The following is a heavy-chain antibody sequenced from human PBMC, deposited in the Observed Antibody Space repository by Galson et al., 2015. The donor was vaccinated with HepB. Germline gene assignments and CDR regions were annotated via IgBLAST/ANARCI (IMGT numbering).Heavy chain of an antibody. V-gene: IGHV3-30*04. Sequence: SLRLSCAASGFTFSSYAMHWVRQAPGKGLEWVAVISYDGSNKYYADSVKGRFTISRDNSKNTLYLQMNSLRAEDTAVYYCARDPQDLVDTEVYFDSWGQGTLLTVSS. CDR1: GFTFSSYA. CDR3: ARDPQDLVDTEVYFDS. CDR2: ISYDGSNK. D-gene: IGHD5-18*01. J-gene: IGHJ4*02.